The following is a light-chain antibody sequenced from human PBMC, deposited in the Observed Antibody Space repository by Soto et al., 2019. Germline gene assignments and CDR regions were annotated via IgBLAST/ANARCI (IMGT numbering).Light chain of an antibody. V-gene: IGKV3-15*01. CDR1: QSVSSN. CDR2: GAS. CDR3: QQYNNWPRT. Sequence: EIVMTQSPATLSVSPGERATLSCRASQSVSSNLAWYQQKPGQAPRLLIYGASTRATGIPARFSGSGSGTEFTLTISSLQSEDFEVYYCQQYNNWPRTFGQGNKLEIK. J-gene: IGKJ2*01.